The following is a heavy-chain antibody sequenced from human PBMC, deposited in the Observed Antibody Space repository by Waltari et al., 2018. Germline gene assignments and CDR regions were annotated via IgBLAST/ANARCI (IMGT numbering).Heavy chain of an antibody. CDR3: ARDRGPDVNEAMGLDY. J-gene: IGHJ4*02. CDR1: GDALSRGRHY. CDR2: IYKSGST. D-gene: IGHD3-10*01. V-gene: IGHV4-61*02. Sequence: QVQLQESGPGLVKPSQTLSLHCTASGDALSRGRHYLTWIRQHAGKGLEWIGNIYKSGSTNYNPSLKTRLSISMNKSNNQLSLTLKSVTAADTAVYYCARDRGPDVNEAMGLDYWGQGTRVTVSS.